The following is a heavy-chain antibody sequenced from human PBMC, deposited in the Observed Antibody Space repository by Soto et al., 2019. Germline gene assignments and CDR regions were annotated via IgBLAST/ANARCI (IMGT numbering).Heavy chain of an antibody. V-gene: IGHV1-69*01. D-gene: IGHD6-19*01. CDR2: IIPIFGTA. Sequence: WVRQAPGLGLEWVGGIIPIFGTANYAQKFQGRVTITADESTSTSYMEVNNLRSEDTAVHYCAKVRYSSPMGYYYGMDVWGQGTTVTVSS. J-gene: IGHJ6*02. CDR3: AKVRYSSPMGYYYGMDV.